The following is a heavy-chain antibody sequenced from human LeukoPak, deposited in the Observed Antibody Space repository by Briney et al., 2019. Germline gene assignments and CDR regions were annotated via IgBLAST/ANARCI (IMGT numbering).Heavy chain of an antibody. CDR1: GLTFSNYW. CDR2: ISASGGDT. D-gene: IGHD2-8*01. Sequence: LSGGSLRLSCAASGLTFSNYWMDWVRQAPGKGLEWVSGISASGGDTFYADSVKGRFTISRDNSKNTLSLQMNSLRVEDTAIYYCAKDVRRCNGACTWGQGTLVTVSS. J-gene: IGHJ5*02. CDR3: AKDVRRCNGACT. V-gene: IGHV3-23*01.